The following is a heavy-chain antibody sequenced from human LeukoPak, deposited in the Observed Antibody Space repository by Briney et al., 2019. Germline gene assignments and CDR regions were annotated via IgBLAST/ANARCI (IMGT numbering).Heavy chain of an antibody. D-gene: IGHD6-13*01. J-gene: IGHJ1*01. CDR2: IIPIFGTA. CDR3: ARSSSSSWGQEYFQH. CDR1: GGTFSSYA. V-gene: IGHV1-69*13. Sequence: VASVKVSCKASGGTFSSYAISWVRQAPGQGLEWMGGIIPIFGTANYAQKIQGRVTITADESTSTAYMELSSLRSGDTAVYYCARSSSSSWGQEYFQHWGQGTLVTVSS.